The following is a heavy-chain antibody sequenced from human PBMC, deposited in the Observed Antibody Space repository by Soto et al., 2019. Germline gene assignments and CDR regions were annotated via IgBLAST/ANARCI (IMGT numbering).Heavy chain of an antibody. D-gene: IGHD2-15*01. CDR3: ALRGHCSGDSCYSA. Sequence: QITLKESGPTLVKPTQTLTLTCAFSGFSLTTPGVGVGWIRQPPGKALEWLALIYWSDEKRYSPSLKSRLTITKHTSKNQVVLTMTNMDPVDTATYYCALRGHCSGDSCYSAWGQGNLVTVSS. CDR1: GFSLTTPGVG. CDR2: IYWSDEK. V-gene: IGHV2-5*01. J-gene: IGHJ5*02.